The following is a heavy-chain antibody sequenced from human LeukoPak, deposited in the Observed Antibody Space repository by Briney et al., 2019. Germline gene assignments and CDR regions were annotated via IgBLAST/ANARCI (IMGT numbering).Heavy chain of an antibody. Sequence: GAPVKVSCKASGYTFTGYYMHWVRQAPGQGLEWMGWINPNSGGTNYAQKFQGRVTMTRDTSISTAYMELSRLRSDDTAVYYCAIPAAIVHTPIYYYYGMDVWGQGTTVTVSS. CDR2: INPNSGGT. V-gene: IGHV1-2*02. CDR3: AIPAAIVHTPIYYYYGMDV. CDR1: GYTFTGYY. J-gene: IGHJ6*02. D-gene: IGHD2-2*02.